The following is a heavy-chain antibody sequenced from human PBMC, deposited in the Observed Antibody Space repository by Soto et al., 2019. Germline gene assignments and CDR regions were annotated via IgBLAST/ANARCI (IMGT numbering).Heavy chain of an antibody. Sequence: SETLSLTCAVSGGSVSSATYYWSWIRQPPGKRLEYIGYIYYTGSTTYSPSLKSRVTISVDTSKNQFSLKLRSVTAADTAVYYCARWATYRTGEAFDIWGQGTMVTVSS. CDR3: ARWATYRTGEAFDI. CDR1: GGSVSSATYY. CDR2: IYYTGST. V-gene: IGHV4-61*01. D-gene: IGHD3-16*01. J-gene: IGHJ3*02.